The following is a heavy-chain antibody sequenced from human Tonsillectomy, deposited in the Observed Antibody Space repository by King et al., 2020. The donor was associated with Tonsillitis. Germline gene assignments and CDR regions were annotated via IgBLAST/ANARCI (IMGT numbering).Heavy chain of an antibody. CDR3: ARTRYSSAWIFNAFDI. CDR2: IFSSDEE. J-gene: IGHJ3*02. V-gene: IGHV2-26*01. D-gene: IGHD6-19*01. CDR1: GFSLSNARMG. Sequence: TLKESGPVLVKHTETLTLTCTVSGFSLSNARMGVSWIRQPPGKALEWLAHIFSSDEESYSTSLKSRLTISKDTSKGQVVLKMTNLDPVDTATYYCARTRYSSAWIFNAFDIWGQGTMVTVSS.